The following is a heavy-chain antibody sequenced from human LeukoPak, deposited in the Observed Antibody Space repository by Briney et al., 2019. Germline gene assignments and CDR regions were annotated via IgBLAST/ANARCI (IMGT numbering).Heavy chain of an antibody. CDR3: AHMISGIAHFDY. CDR1: GFSLSPSAAG. Sequence: SGPTLVKPSQTLTLTCTFSGFSLSPSAAGVGWIRQPPGKALEWLALIYCDDDKRYSPSLKSRITITNDNSKNQVVLTMTNVEPADTAAYYCAHMISGIAHFDYWGQGTLVTVSS. J-gene: IGHJ4*02. D-gene: IGHD6-13*01. CDR2: IYCDDDK. V-gene: IGHV2-5*02.